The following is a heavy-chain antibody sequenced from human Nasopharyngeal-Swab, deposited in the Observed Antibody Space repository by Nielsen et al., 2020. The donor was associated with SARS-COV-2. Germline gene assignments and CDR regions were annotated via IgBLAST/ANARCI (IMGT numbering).Heavy chain of an antibody. CDR3: ARDRHYYDTSGYYLGGFDY. Sequence: GSLGPSRGASGFTVSSHYMGWVRQAPREGVEWASVIYSGGSTYFADSVKGRFTISRDNSKNTLYLQMNSLRAEDTAVYYCARDRHYYDTSGYYLGGFDYWGRGTLVTVSS. CDR1: GFTVSSHY. V-gene: IGHV3-53*01. D-gene: IGHD3-22*01. J-gene: IGHJ4*02. CDR2: IYSGGST.